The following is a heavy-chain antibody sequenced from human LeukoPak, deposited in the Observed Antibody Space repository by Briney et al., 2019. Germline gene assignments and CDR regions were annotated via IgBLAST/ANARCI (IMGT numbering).Heavy chain of an antibody. Sequence: PGGSLRLSCAASGFTVSSNYMSWVRQAPGKGLEWVSAISGSGGSTYYADSVKGRFTISRDNSKNTLYLQMNSLRAEDTAVYYCAKKFPYYYDSSGYYYSHNYFDYWGQGTLVTVSS. J-gene: IGHJ4*02. CDR1: GFTVSSNY. V-gene: IGHV3-23*01. CDR2: ISGSGGST. CDR3: AKKFPYYYDSSGYYYSHNYFDY. D-gene: IGHD3-22*01.